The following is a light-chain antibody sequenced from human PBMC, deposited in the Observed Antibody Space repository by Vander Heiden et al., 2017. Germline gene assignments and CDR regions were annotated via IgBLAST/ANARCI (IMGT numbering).Light chain of an antibody. CDR3: QQYNNWPRALT. CDR1: QSVSSN. J-gene: IGKJ4*02. V-gene: IGKV3-15*01. CDR2: GAS. Sequence: EIVMTQSPATLSVSPGERAPLSCRASQSVSSNLAWYQQKPGQAPRLLIYGASTRATGIPARFSGSGSGTEFTLTISSLQSEDFAVYYCQQYNNWPRALTFGGGTKVEIK.